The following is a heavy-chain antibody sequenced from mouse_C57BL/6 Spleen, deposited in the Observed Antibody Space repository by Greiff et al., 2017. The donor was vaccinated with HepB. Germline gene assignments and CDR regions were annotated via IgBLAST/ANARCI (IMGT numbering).Heavy chain of an antibody. CDR3: ARGESYGYEPFAY. CDR1: GYTFTDYN. J-gene: IGHJ3*01. V-gene: IGHV1-18*01. CDR2: INPNNGGT. D-gene: IGHD2-2*01. Sequence: EVQLQQSGPELVKPGASVKIPCKASGYTFTDYNMDWVKQTPGKSLEWIGYINPNNGGTNYNQKFKGKATLTVDKSSSTAYMQLRSLTSEDTAVYYCARGESYGYEPFAYWGQGTLVTVSA.